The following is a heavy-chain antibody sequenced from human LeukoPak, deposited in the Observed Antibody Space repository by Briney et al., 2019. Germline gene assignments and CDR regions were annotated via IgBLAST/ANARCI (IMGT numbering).Heavy chain of an antibody. CDR1: GFTFSDHY. D-gene: IGHD3-10*01. V-gene: IGHV3-72*01. J-gene: IGHJ3*02. CDR3: ARSPYYGSGQLDAFDI. CDR2: TRNKANSYTT. Sequence: AGGSLRLSCAASGFTFSDHYMDWVRQAPGKGLEWVGRTRNKANSYTTEYAASVKGRFTISRDESKNSLYLQMNSLKTEDTAVYYCARSPYYGSGQLDAFDIWVQGTMVNVSS.